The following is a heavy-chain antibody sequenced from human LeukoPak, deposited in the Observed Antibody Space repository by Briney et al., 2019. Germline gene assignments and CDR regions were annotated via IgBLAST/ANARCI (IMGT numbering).Heavy chain of an antibody. CDR3: ARRARYNGYFQH. D-gene: IGHD1-1*01. J-gene: IGHJ1*01. Sequence: YTFXXXDINWVRQXAGQGLEWMGWMNPNSGNTGYAQKFQGRVTMTRNTSISTAYMELSSLRSEDTAVYYCARRARYNGYFQHWGQGTLVTVSS. V-gene: IGHV1-8*01. CDR2: MNPNSGNT. CDR1: YTFXXXD.